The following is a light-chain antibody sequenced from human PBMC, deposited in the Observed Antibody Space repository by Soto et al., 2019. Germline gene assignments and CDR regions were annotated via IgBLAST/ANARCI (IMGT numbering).Light chain of an antibody. Sequence: QSALTQPASVSGSPGQSITISCTGSSSDVGGYNYVSWYQQHPGKAPKFMVYEVSNRPSGVSNRFSGSKSGNTASLPISGLQPEDEADYYCSSYTSSSTVVFGGGTKLTVL. CDR3: SSYTSSSTVV. J-gene: IGLJ2*01. CDR1: SSDVGGYNY. CDR2: EVS. V-gene: IGLV2-14*01.